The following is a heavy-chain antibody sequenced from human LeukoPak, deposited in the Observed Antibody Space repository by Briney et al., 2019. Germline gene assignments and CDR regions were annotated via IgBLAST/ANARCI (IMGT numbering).Heavy chain of an antibody. D-gene: IGHD2-2*01. J-gene: IGHJ2*01. Sequence: SETLSLTCTVSGGSISSGSYCWSWIRQPAGKGLEWIGHIHTSGNTNYNSSLKSRVTISVDTSKNQFSLKLSSVTAADTAVYYCARTPWVPSRYWYFDLWGRGTLVTVSS. CDR2: IHTSGNT. CDR3: ARTPWVPSRYWYFDL. CDR1: GGSISSGSYC. V-gene: IGHV4-61*09.